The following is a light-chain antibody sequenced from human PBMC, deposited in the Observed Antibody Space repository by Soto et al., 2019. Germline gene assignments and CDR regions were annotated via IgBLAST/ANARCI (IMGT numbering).Light chain of an antibody. CDR3: QQYNRSPRT. Sequence: EIVLTQSPGTLSLSPGERATLSCRASQSLSNNYLAWYQQKPGQAPRLLIYGASSRATGIPDRFSGSGSGTDFTLTISRLEPEDFAVYYCQQYNRSPRTFGQGTKVEIK. V-gene: IGKV3-20*01. J-gene: IGKJ1*01. CDR2: GAS. CDR1: QSLSNNY.